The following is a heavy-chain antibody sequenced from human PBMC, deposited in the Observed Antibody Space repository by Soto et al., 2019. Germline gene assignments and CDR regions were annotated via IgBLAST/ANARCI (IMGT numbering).Heavy chain of an antibody. V-gene: IGHV4-31*03. CDR3: ARADGYSSGWLDITNWFDP. D-gene: IGHD6-19*01. CDR2: IYYSGST. Sequence: TLSLTFTVSGGSISSGGYYWSWIRRHPEKGMEWIGYIYYSGSTYYKPSLKSRVTISVDTSKNQCSLKLSSVTAADTAVYYCARADGYSSGWLDITNWFDPWGQGTLVTFAS. J-gene: IGHJ5*02. CDR1: GGSISSGGYY.